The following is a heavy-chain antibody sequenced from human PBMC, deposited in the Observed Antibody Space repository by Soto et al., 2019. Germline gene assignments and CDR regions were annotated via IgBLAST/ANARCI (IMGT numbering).Heavy chain of an antibody. Sequence: GGSLRLSCAASGFTFSSYWMSWVRQAPGKGLEWVANIKRDGSEKYYVDSVKGRFTISRDNAKNSLYLQMNSLRAEDTAVYYCASIPLVGATTNPTPTDYWGQGTLVTVSS. D-gene: IGHD1-26*01. CDR3: ASIPLVGATTNPTPTDY. CDR1: GFTFSSYW. V-gene: IGHV3-7*01. CDR2: IKRDGSEK. J-gene: IGHJ4*02.